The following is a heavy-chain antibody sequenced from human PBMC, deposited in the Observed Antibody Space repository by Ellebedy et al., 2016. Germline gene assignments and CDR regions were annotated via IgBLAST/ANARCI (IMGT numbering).Heavy chain of an antibody. D-gene: IGHD2-2*01. J-gene: IGHJ4*02. CDR2: IYHSGST. CDR1: GGSISSGGYS. Sequence: SETLSLTYAVSGGSISSGGYSWSWIRQPPGKGLEWIGYIYHSGSTYYNPSLKSRVTISVDRSKNQFSLKLSSVTAADTAVYYCARAFVPAAMLDYWGQGTLVTVSS. CDR3: ARAFVPAAMLDY. V-gene: IGHV4-30-2*01.